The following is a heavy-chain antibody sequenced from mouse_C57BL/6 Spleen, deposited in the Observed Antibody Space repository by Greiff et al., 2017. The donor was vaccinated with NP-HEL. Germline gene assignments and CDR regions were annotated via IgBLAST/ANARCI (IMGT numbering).Heavy chain of an antibody. V-gene: IGHV5-9-1*02. J-gene: IGHJ2*01. Sequence: EVQVVESGEGLVKPGGSLKLSCAASGFTFSSYAMSWVGQTPEKRLEWVAYISSGGDYIYYADTVKGRFTISRDNARNTLYLQMSSLKSEDTAMYYCTREDGNYFDYWGQGTTLTVSS. CDR3: TREDGNYFDY. CDR2: ISSGGDYI. CDR1: GFTFSSYA. D-gene: IGHD2-1*01.